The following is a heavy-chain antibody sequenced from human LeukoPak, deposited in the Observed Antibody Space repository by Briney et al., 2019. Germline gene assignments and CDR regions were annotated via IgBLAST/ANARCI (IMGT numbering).Heavy chain of an antibody. CDR3: ARAYRSYYVDY. CDR2: ITSSASTI. CDR1: GFTCSDYY. D-gene: IGHD1-14*01. V-gene: IGHV3-11*01. Sequence: GGSLRLSCAASGFTCSDYYMSWIRQAPGKGLEWVSYITSSASTISYADSVKGRFTISRDNAKNSLYLQMNSLRAEDTAVYYCARAYRSYYVDYWGQGTLVTVSS. J-gene: IGHJ4*02.